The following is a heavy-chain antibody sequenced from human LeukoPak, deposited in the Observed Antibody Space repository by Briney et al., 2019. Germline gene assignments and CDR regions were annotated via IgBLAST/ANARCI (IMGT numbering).Heavy chain of an antibody. V-gene: IGHV4-39*01. J-gene: IGHJ5*02. D-gene: IGHD2-15*01. CDR3: ARKPVVAATRKWFDP. Sequence: SETLSLTCTVSGGATSSSNYYWAWIRQPPGKGLEWMGSIFYSGTTHYNPSLKSRVTISVDTSKNQFSLKLASVTAADTAIFYCARKPVVAATRKWFDPWGQGTLVTVSS. CDR2: IFYSGTT. CDR1: GGATSSSNYY.